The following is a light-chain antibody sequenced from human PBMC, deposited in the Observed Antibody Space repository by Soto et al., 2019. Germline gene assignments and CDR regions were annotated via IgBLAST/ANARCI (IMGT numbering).Light chain of an antibody. Sequence: DIQRTQSPSTLSASVGDRVTITCRASQSISSWLAWYQQKPGKAPKLLIYDASSLESGVPSRFSGSGSGTEFTLTISSLQPDDFATYYCQQYNSYPVTFGQGTKVDIK. V-gene: IGKV1-5*01. CDR2: DAS. CDR1: QSISSW. CDR3: QQYNSYPVT. J-gene: IGKJ1*01.